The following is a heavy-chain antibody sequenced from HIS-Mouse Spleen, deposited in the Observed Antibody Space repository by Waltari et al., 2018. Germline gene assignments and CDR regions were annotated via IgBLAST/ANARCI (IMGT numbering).Heavy chain of an antibody. D-gene: IGHD6-19*01. J-gene: IGHJ4*02. V-gene: IGHV2-70*15. CDR1: GFSSSPSGMC. Sequence: QVTLRESGPALVKPTQTLTLTCTFSGFSSSPSGMCVSWIRQPPGKALELLARIDWDDDKYYSTSLKTRLTISRDTSKNQVVLTMTNMDPLDTATYYCARIAEGYTSGWYAFDYWGQGTLVTVSS. CDR2: IDWDDDK. CDR3: ARIAEGYTSGWYAFDY.